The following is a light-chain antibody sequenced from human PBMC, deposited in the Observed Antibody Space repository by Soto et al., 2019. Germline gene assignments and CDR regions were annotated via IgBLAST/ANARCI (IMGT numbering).Light chain of an antibody. Sequence: QSVLTQPPSASGSPGPSVTISCIVTSSDVGGYNYVSWYQQHPGKAPKLMIYEVSKRPSGIPDRFSGYKSGDTASLTVARLQAEEEADYYCSSYAASNNLGVFGGGTKLTVL. CDR2: EVS. J-gene: IGLJ2*01. CDR3: SSYAASNNLGV. CDR1: SSDVGGYNY. V-gene: IGLV2-8*01.